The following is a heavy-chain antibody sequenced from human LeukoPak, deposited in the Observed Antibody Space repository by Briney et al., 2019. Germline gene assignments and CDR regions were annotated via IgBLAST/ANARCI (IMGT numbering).Heavy chain of an antibody. CDR3: GRGIGYRDYYYYGMDV. D-gene: IGHD6-13*01. J-gene: IGHJ6*02. V-gene: IGHV3-21*01. CDR2: ISSSSSYI. CDR1: GFTFSSYS. Sequence: GGSLRLSCAASGFTFSSYSMNWVRQAPGKGLEWVSSISSSSSYIYYADSVKGRFTISRENAKNSLYLQMNSLVAEDTAVFYCGRGIGYRDYYYYGMDVWGQGTTVTVSS.